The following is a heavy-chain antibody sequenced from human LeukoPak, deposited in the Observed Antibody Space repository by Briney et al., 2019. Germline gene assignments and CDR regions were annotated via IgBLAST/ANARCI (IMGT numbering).Heavy chain of an antibody. V-gene: IGHV1-3*01. Sequence: GASVKVSCKASGYTFTSYAMHWVRQAPGQRLEWMGWINAGNGNTKYSQKFQGRVTITRDTSASTAYMELSSLRSEDTAVYYCARDHGSGSHDNWFDPWGQGTLVTVSS. J-gene: IGHJ5*02. CDR2: INAGNGNT. CDR3: ARDHGSGSHDNWFDP. D-gene: IGHD3-10*01. CDR1: GYTFTSYA.